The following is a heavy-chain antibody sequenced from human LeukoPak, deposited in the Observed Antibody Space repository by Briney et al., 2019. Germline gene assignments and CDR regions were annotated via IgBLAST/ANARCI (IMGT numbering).Heavy chain of an antibody. D-gene: IGHD3-9*01. Sequence: SETLSLTCAVYGGSFSGYYWSWIRQPPGKGLEWIGEINHSGSTNYNPSLKSRVTISVDPPKNQFSLKLSSVTAADTAVYYCARGPDILTGYYATTGDYWGQGTLVTVSS. J-gene: IGHJ4*02. CDR1: GGSFSGYY. V-gene: IGHV4-34*01. CDR2: INHSGST. CDR3: ARGPDILTGYYATTGDY.